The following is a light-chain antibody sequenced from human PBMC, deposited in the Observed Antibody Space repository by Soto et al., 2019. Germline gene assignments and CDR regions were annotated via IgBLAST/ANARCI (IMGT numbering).Light chain of an antibody. CDR3: QQYDRLPPT. V-gene: IGKV1-33*01. J-gene: IGKJ4*02. Sequence: DIQMTQSPSSLSAFVGDSITITCQASQDIKNYLNWYQHKPGKAPKLLIYDAFKSDTGVPSRFSGSGSGTDFTFTISGLQPEDIATYFCQQYDRLPPTFGGGTRVDI. CDR1: QDIKNY. CDR2: DAF.